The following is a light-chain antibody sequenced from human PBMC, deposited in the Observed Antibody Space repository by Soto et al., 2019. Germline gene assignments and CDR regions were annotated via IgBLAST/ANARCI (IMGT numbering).Light chain of an antibody. J-gene: IGKJ1*01. Sequence: EIVLTQSPGTLSLSPGERATLSCRASQSVSSSYLAWYQQKPGQAPRLLIYGASSRATGIPDRFSGSGSGTDFTLPISRLEPEDFAVYYCQQYGSSRKFGQGTKVEIK. V-gene: IGKV3-20*01. CDR3: QQYGSSRK. CDR1: QSVSSSY. CDR2: GAS.